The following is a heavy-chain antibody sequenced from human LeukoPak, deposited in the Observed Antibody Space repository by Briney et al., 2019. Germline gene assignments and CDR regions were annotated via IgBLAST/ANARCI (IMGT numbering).Heavy chain of an antibody. J-gene: IGHJ4*02. CDR1: GVPFSGYF. CDR2: IHDSGTT. Sequence: SETLSLTCAVPGVPFSGYFWSWIRQSLGKGLKWIWEIHDSGTTKYNPFLSRRVTTSEDTSKNQFYLNLSSVTDAEAAVYYCERRYYYNLGSFPFDFWGQGTLITVSS. D-gene: IGHD3-10*01. V-gene: IGHV4-34*01. CDR3: ERRYYYNLGSFPFDF.